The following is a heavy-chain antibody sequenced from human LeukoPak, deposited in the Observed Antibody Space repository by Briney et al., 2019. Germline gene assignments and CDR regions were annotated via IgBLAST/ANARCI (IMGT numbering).Heavy chain of an antibody. Sequence: SETLSLTCTVSGGSISSYYWSWIRQPPGKGLEWIGYICYSGSTNYNPSLKSRVTISVDTSKNQFSLKLSSVTAADTAVYYCARDLYSSSWYGTARGYNWFDPWGQGTLVTVSS. CDR1: GGSISSYY. CDR3: ARDLYSSSWYGTARGYNWFDP. D-gene: IGHD6-13*01. J-gene: IGHJ5*02. V-gene: IGHV4-59*01. CDR2: ICYSGST.